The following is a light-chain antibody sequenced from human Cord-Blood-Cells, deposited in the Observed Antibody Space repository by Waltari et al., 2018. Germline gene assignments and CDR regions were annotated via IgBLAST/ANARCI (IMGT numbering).Light chain of an antibody. CDR2: GAS. CDR1: QSVTSSY. Sequence: ILLTKSPGTLALSPREIATLSCRASQSVTSSYLACYQQKPGQAHRLLIYGASSRATGIPDRFSGSGSGTDFTLTISRLEPEDFAVYYCQQYGSSVFTFGPGTKVDIK. V-gene: IGKV3-20*01. J-gene: IGKJ3*01. CDR3: QQYGSSVFT.